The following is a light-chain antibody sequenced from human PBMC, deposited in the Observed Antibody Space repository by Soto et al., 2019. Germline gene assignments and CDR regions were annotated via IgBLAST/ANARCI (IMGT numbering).Light chain of an antibody. V-gene: IGLV2-14*01. J-gene: IGLJ2*01. Sequence: QSALTQPASVSGSPGQSITISCTGTSSDVGGYKYVSWYQQHPGKAPKLMIYEVSNRPSGVSYRFSGSKSGNTASLTISGLQAEDEAIYYCSSYTGSSTYVVFGGGTQLTVL. CDR3: SSYTGSSTYVV. CDR1: SSDVGGYKY. CDR2: EVS.